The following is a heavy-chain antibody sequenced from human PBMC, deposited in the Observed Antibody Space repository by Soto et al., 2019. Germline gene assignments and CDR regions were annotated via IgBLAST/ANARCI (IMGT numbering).Heavy chain of an antibody. V-gene: IGHV1-2*04. CDR3: ARGGSRLYCSGGSCYSGRYYYYYYGMDV. D-gene: IGHD2-15*01. CDR1: GYTFTGYY. J-gene: IGHJ6*02. CDR2: INPNSGGT. Sequence: ASVKVSCKASGYTFTGYYMHWVRQAPGQGLEWMGWINPNSGGTNYAQKFQGWVTMTRDTSISTAYMELSRLRSDDTAVYYCARGGSRLYCSGGSCYSGRYYYYYYGMDVWGQGTTVTVSS.